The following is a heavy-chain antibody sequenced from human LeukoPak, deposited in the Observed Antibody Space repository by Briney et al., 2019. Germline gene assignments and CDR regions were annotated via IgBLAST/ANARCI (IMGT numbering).Heavy chain of an antibody. CDR2: IHYSGST. J-gene: IGHJ4*02. V-gene: IGHV4-39*01. Sequence: SETLSLTCTVSGGSISSSNSYWGWIRQPPGKGLEWIGSIHYSGSTYYNPSLKGRVTISVDTSKNQFFLKLSSVTAADTAVYYCARLYYYDSSGYVDYWGQRTLVAVSS. D-gene: IGHD3-22*01. CDR3: ARLYYYDSSGYVDY. CDR1: GGSISSSNSY.